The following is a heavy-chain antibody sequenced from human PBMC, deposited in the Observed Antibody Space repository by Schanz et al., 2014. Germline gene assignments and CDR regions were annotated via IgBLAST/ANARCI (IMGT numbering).Heavy chain of an antibody. D-gene: IGHD3-3*01. V-gene: IGHV3-7*01. CDR1: RFTFSNYA. J-gene: IGHJ4*02. CDR2: IKQDGIEK. Sequence: EVQLVESGGGLVQPGGSLRLSCAASRFTFSNYAMSWVRQAPGKGLEWVANIKQDGIEKYYVDSVKGRFTISRDNAKNSLYLQMNSLTADDTAVYYCARDKGGYYPFDYWGRGTLVTVSS. CDR3: ARDKGGYYPFDY.